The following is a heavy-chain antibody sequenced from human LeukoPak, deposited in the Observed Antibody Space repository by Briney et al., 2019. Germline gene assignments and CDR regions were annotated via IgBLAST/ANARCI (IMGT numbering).Heavy chain of an antibody. CDR1: GGSISSNY. V-gene: IGHV4-4*07. CDR3: ARETRRVSNSLQPLRFLEGAAFDI. CDR2: IYTSGST. Sequence: PSETLSLTCTVSGGSISSNYWSWIRQPAGKGLEWIGRIYTSGSTNYNPSLKSRVTMSVDTSKNQFSLKLSSVTAADTAVYYCARETRRVSNSLQPLRFLEGAAFDIWGQGTMVTVSS. J-gene: IGHJ3*02. D-gene: IGHD3-3*01.